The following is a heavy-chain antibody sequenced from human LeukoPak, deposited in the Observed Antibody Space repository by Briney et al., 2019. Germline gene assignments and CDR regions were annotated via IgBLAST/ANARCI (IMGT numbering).Heavy chain of an antibody. J-gene: IGHJ4*02. CDR3: AKVLRSGWAYYFDY. V-gene: IGHV3-23*01. D-gene: IGHD6-19*01. CDR1: GFTFSDYY. CDR2: IGGSGTST. Sequence: GGSLRLSCAASGFTFSDYYMSWVRQAPGKGLEWVSGIGGSGTSTYYADSVKGRFTISRDNSKNTLYLQMNSLRAEDTAVYYCAKVLRSGWAYYFDYWGQGTLVTVSS.